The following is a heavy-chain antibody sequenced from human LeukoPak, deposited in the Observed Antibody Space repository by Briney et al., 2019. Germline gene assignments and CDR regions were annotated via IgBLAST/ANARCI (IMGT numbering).Heavy chain of an antibody. CDR1: GGSFSGYY. CDR3: ARGRGYSGYDTTDY. Sequence: SETLSLTCAVYGGSFSGYYWSWLRQPPGKGLEWLGEINHSGSTNYNPSLKSRVTISVDTSKNQSSLKLSSVTAADTAVYYCARGRGYSGYDTTDYWGQGTLVTVSS. V-gene: IGHV4-34*01. D-gene: IGHD5-12*01. CDR2: INHSGST. J-gene: IGHJ4*02.